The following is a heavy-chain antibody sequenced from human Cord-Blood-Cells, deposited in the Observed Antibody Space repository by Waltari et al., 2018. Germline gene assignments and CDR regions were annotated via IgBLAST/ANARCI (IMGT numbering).Heavy chain of an antibody. CDR2: IRSKANSYAT. V-gene: IGHV3-73*02. CDR1: GFPFSGSA. D-gene: IGHD4-17*01. J-gene: IGHJ4*02. CDR3: TRDYGGNSRFDY. Sequence: EVQLVESGGGLVQPGGSLKLPCAASGFPFSGSAMHWVRQACGKGLEWVGRIRSKANSYATAYAASVKGRFTISRDDSKNTAYLQMNSLKTEDTAVYYCTRDYGGNSRFDYWGQGTLVTVSS.